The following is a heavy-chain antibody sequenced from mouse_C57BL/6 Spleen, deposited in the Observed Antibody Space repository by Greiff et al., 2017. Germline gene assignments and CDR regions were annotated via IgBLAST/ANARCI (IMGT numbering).Heavy chain of an antibody. Sequence: QVQLQQPGAELVKPGASVKMSCKASGYTFTSYWITWVKQRPGQGLEWIGDIYPGSGSTNYNEKFKSKATLTVDTSSSTAYLQLRSLTSEDSAVYYCARGDYCIPYWGQGTTLTVSS. CDR1: GYTFTSYW. CDR3: ARGDYCIPY. CDR2: IYPGSGST. V-gene: IGHV1-55*01. J-gene: IGHJ2*01. D-gene: IGHD1-1*01.